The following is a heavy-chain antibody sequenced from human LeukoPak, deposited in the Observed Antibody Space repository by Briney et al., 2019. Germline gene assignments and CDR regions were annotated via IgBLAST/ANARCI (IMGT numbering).Heavy chain of an antibody. CDR1: GFTFSSYA. J-gene: IGHJ4*02. V-gene: IGHV3-23*01. CDR2: ISGSGGST. Sequence: TGGSLRLSCAASGFTFSSYAMSWVRQAPGKGLEWVSAISGSGGSTYYADSVKGRFTISRDNSKNTLYLQMNSLRAEDAAVYYCVNTNTRITMVRGANPNYWGQGTLVTVSS. D-gene: IGHD3-10*01. CDR3: VNTNTRITMVRGANPNY.